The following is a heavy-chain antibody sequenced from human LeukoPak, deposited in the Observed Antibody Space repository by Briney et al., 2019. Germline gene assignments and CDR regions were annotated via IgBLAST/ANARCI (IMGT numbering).Heavy chain of an antibody. CDR1: GGSISSSSYY. CDR2: IYYSGST. CDR3: ARHEGSSSGWYREYFQH. V-gene: IGHV4-39*01. J-gene: IGHJ1*01. Sequence: PSETLSLTCTVSGGSISSSSYYWGWIRQPPGKGLEWIGSIYYSGSTYYNPSLKSRVTISVDTSKNQFSLKLSSVTAADTAVYYCARHEGSSSGWYREYFQHWGQGTLVTVSS. D-gene: IGHD6-19*01.